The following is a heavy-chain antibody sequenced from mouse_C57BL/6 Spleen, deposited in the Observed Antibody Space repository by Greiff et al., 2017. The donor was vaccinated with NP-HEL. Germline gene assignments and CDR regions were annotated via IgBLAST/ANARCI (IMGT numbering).Heavy chain of an antibody. CDR1: GFNIKDYY. D-gene: IGHD1-1*01. V-gene: IGHV14-2*01. Sequence: VQLHQSGAELVKPGASVKLSCTASGFNIKDYYMHWVKQRTEQGLEWIGRIDPEDGETKYAPKFQGKATITADTSSNTAYLQLSSLTSEDSAVYYCARGEITTVVALDYWGQGTTLTVSS. J-gene: IGHJ2*01. CDR3: ARGEITTVVALDY. CDR2: IDPEDGET.